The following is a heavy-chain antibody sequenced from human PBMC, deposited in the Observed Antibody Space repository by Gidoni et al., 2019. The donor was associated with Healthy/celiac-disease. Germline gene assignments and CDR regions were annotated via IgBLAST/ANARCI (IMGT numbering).Heavy chain of an antibody. CDR1: GFTFGDYA. CDR2: IRSKAYGGTT. V-gene: IGHV3-49*03. Sequence: EVQLVESGGGLVQPGRSLRLSCTASGFTFGDYAMSWFRQAPGKGLEWVGFIRSKAYGGTTEYAASVKGRFTISRDDSKSIAYLQMNSLKTEDTAVYYCTREEYYYDSSGYSAEYFQHWGQGTLVTVSS. D-gene: IGHD3-22*01. CDR3: TREEYYYDSSGYSAEYFQH. J-gene: IGHJ1*01.